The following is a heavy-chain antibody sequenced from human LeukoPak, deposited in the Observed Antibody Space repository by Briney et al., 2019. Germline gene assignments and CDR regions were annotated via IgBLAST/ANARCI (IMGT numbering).Heavy chain of an antibody. CDR2: ISYDGSNK. CDR3: ARARGGRTYSETGGYPVFDN. J-gene: IGHJ4*02. V-gene: IGHV3-30*03. CDR1: GFTFSSYG. Sequence: GGSLRLSCVASGFTFSSYGMHWVRQAPGKGLEWVAVISYDGSNKYYADSVKGRFTISRDNSKNTLYLQMNSLRAEDTAVYFCARARGGRTYSETGGYPVFDNWGQGTLVTVSS. D-gene: IGHD2-8*02.